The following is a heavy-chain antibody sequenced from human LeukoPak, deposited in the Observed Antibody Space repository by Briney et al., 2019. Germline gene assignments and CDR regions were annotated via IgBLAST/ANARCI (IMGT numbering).Heavy chain of an antibody. D-gene: IGHD5-12*01. CDR2: ISYDGSNK. J-gene: IGHJ4*02. V-gene: IGHV3-30*18. CDR1: GFTFRSAG. CDR3: AKGSNRVVATIAY. Sequence: GRSLRLSCGASGFTFRSAGMHWVRQAPGKGLDWVAVISYDGSNKYYADSVKGRFTISRDNSKNTLFLQMNSLRAEDTAVYYCAKGSNRVVATIAYWGQGTLVTVSS.